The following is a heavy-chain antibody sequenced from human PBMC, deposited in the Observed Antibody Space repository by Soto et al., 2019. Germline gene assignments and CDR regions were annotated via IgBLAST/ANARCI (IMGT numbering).Heavy chain of an antibody. CDR1: GYTFTGYY. Sequence: QVQLVQSGAEVKKPGASVKVSCKASGYTFTGYYMHWVRQAPGQGLEWMGWINPNSGGTNYAQKFQGRVTRTRDTSISTAYMELSRLRSDDTAVYYCARADGYSSSWGYNWFDPWGQGTLVTVSS. J-gene: IGHJ5*02. CDR2: INPNSGGT. V-gene: IGHV1-2*02. D-gene: IGHD6-13*01. CDR3: ARADGYSSSWGYNWFDP.